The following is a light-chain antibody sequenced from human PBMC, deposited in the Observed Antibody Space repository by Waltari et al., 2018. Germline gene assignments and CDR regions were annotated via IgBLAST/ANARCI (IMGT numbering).Light chain of an antibody. CDR3: QQYNNWPPWT. J-gene: IGKJ1*01. V-gene: IGKV3-15*01. CDR2: GAS. CDR1: QSVSSN. Sequence: EIVMTQSPATLSVSPGERATLSCRASQSVSSNLAWYQQNPGQAPRLRIYGASTRATGIPARFSGSGSGTEFTLTISSLQSEDFAVYYCQQYNNWPPWTFGQGTKVEIK.